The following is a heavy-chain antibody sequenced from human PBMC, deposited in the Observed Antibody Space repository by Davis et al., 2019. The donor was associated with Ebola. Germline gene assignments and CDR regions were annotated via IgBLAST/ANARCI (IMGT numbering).Heavy chain of an antibody. Sequence: GGSLRLSCAASGFTVSSNYMSWVRQAPGHVLHLVSFFYSGGSTYYADSVKGRFTISRDNSKKTLYLQMNSLRTEDTAVYYCATSYSTGYYEVFDYWGQGTLVTVSS. D-gene: IGHD6-19*01. CDR2: FYSGGST. J-gene: IGHJ4*02. CDR1: GFTVSSNY. V-gene: IGHV3-53*05. CDR3: ATSYSTGYYEVFDY.